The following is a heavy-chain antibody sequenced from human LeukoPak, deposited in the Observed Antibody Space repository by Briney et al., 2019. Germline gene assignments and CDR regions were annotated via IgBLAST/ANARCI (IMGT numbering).Heavy chain of an antibody. Sequence: GGSVRLSCVVSGFIFSDYPMNWVRQAPGKGLEWISTISVSDTTHYAESVRGRFTISRDNSKNMVFLQMNSLRAEDTAVYYCAPDLDSGPSYDGVHIWGQGTVVTVSS. CDR1: GFIFSDYP. CDR3: APDLDSGPSYDGVHI. D-gene: IGHD5-12*01. J-gene: IGHJ4*02. CDR2: ISVSDTT. V-gene: IGHV3-23*01.